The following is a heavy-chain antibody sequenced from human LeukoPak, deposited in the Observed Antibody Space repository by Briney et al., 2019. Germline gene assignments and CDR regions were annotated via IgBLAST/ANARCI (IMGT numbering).Heavy chain of an antibody. J-gene: IGHJ3*02. D-gene: IGHD3-10*01. V-gene: IGHV4-34*01. CDR1: GGSFSGYY. Sequence: KPSETLSLTCAVYGGSFSGYYWSWIRQPAGKGLEWIGEINHSGSTNYNPSLKSRVSISVDTSKNQFSLKLNSVTAADTAVYYCATPYYGSGTYYVAFDIWGQGTMVTVSS. CDR3: ATPYYGSGTYYVAFDI. CDR2: INHSGST.